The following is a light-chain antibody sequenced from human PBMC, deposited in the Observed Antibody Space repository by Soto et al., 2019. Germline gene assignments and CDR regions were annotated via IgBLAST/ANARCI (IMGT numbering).Light chain of an antibody. CDR2: DAS. J-gene: IGKJ4*01. CDR3: QQYVTSPLT. V-gene: IGKV3-20*01. CDR1: QSVNNNF. Sequence: EIVLTQSPGTLSLSPGERATLSCRASQSVNNNFLAWYQQKPGQAPRLLIYDASSRATGIPDRFSGSGSGTDFTLTISRLETEDFAVYSCQQYVTSPLTFGGGTKVELK.